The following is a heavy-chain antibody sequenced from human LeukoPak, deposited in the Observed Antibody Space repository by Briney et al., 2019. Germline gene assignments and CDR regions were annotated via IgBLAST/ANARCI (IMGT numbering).Heavy chain of an antibody. CDR2: INHSGST. V-gene: IGHV4-34*01. Sequence: AETLSLTCAVYGGSFSGYYWSWIRQPPGKGLEWIAEINHSGSTNYNPSLKSRVTISVDTSKNQFSLQLSSVTAADTAVYYCARGGYWGQGTLVTVSS. J-gene: IGHJ4*02. CDR3: ARGGY. CDR1: GGSFSGYY.